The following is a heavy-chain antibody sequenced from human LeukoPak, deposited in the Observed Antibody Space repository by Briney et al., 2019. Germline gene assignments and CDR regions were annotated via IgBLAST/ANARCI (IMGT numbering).Heavy chain of an antibody. CDR3: ARLKGLLNDFWSGYYTYYFDY. Sequence: SETLSLTCAVYGGSFSGYYWSWIRQPPGKELEWIGEINHSGSTNYNPSLKSRVTISVDTSKNQFSLKLSSVTAADTAVYYCARLKGLLNDFWSGYYTYYFDYWGQGTLVTVSS. D-gene: IGHD3-3*01. CDR1: GGSFSGYY. J-gene: IGHJ4*02. V-gene: IGHV4-34*01. CDR2: INHSGST.